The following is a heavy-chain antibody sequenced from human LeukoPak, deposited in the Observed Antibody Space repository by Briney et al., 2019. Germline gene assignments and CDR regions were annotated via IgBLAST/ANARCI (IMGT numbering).Heavy chain of an antibody. Sequence: SETLSLTCTVSGYSIGSGYYWGWIRQPPGKGLEWIGSIHHSGSTYYNPSLKSRVTISVDTSKNQFSLKLSSVTAADTAVYYCARLETSSGSLSYFDYWGQGTLVTVSS. CDR1: GYSIGSGYY. J-gene: IGHJ4*02. D-gene: IGHD6-19*01. CDR2: IHHSGST. V-gene: IGHV4-38-2*02. CDR3: ARLETSSGSLSYFDY.